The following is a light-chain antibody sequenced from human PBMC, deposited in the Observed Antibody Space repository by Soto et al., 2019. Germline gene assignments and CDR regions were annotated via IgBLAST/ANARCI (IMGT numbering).Light chain of an antibody. CDR3: QQYDNLPPYS. CDR2: DAS. V-gene: IGKV1-33*01. Sequence: DIQMTQSPSSLSASVGDRVTITCQASQDISNYLNWYQQKPGKAPKLLIYDASNLETGVPSRFSGSVSGTDYTFTISSLQPEDIATYYCQQYDNLPPYSFRQGTKLEIK. J-gene: IGKJ2*03. CDR1: QDISNY.